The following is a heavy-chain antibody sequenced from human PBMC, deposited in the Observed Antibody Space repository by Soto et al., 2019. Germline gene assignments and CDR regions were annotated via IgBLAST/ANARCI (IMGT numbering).Heavy chain of an antibody. CDR1: GYTFSNAW. CDR2: IRSKTDGGTT. Sequence: GGSLRLSCAASGYTFSNAWMNWVRQAPGKGLEWVAYIRSKTDGGTTEYAASVKDRFTISRDDSENIASLQMNSLKTEDTAVYFCTRAIRLSGDAFDIWGQGTMVTVSS. J-gene: IGHJ3*02. D-gene: IGHD3-3*01. CDR3: TRAIRLSGDAFDI. V-gene: IGHV3-15*07.